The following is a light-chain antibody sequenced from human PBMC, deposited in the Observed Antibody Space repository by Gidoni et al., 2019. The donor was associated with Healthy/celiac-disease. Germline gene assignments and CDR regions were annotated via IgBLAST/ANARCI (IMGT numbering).Light chain of an antibody. CDR2: GAS. CDR3: QQYGSSPWT. J-gene: IGKJ1*01. CDR1: QSVSSSY. Sequence: EIVLTQSPGTLSLSPGERATLSCRASQSVSSSYLAWYQQKPGQAPRLLIYGASSRATGIPDRFSCSGFGTDFTLTIIRLEPEDFAVYYCQQYGSSPWTFGQGTKVEIK. V-gene: IGKV3-20*01.